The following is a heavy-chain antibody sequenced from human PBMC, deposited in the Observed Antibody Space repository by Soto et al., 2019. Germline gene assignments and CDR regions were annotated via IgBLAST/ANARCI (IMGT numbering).Heavy chain of an antibody. J-gene: IGHJ5*02. CDR1: GFSLSNAGMG. CDR3: AQTEDGGRSRTPAGWFDA. V-gene: IGHV2-26*01. Sequence: QVTLKESGPVLVKPTETLTLTCTVSGFSLSNAGMGVSWIRQPPGKALEWLAHIFSNDERRFSTSLKNRLTISKDTFNIQVVLIMTNMDPVDTATYYWAQTEDGGRSRTPAGWFDAWGQGTLVTVSS. D-gene: IGHD2-15*01. CDR2: IFSNDER.